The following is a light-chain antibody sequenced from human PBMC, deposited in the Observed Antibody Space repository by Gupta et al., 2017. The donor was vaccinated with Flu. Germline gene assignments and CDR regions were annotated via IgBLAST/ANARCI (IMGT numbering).Light chain of an antibody. V-gene: IGLV3-21*02. Sequence: SSVLTQPPSVSVAPGQTARITCGGHNLGSKTVHWYQQKAGQAPVLVVYDDSDRPSGIPERFSGSDSGNTATLTISRVEAGDEADYYCQVWDSTSDHYVFGSGTKVTVL. CDR1: NLGSKT. CDR3: QVWDSTSDHYV. CDR2: DDS. J-gene: IGLJ1*01.